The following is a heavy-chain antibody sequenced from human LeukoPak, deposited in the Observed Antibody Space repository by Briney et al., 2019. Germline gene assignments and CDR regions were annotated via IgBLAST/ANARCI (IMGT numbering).Heavy chain of an antibody. J-gene: IGHJ3*02. CDR1: GFTFSSYS. Sequence: GGSLRLSCAASGFTFSSYSMNWVRQAPGKGLEWVSYISSSSSTIYYADSVKGRFTISRDNAKNSLYLQMNSLRAEDTAVYYCARGYGIVGQRQDVAFAIWGQGTMVTVSS. CDR2: ISSSSSTI. CDR3: ARGYGIVGQRQDVAFAI. D-gene: IGHD1-26*01. V-gene: IGHV3-48*01.